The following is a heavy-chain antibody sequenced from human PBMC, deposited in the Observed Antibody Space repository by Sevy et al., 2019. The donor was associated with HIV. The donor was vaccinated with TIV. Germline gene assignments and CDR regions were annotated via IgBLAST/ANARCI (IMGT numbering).Heavy chain of an antibody. D-gene: IGHD6-13*01. J-gene: IGHJ5*02. CDR3: ITYPRITTTGTGGFDP. V-gene: IGHV3-15*01. Sequence: GESLKISCAASGFNFSDVWMSWVRQAPGKGLECVGRIKSKSDGGTVEHAAPVKGRFTISRDDSKDTLYLQMNSLKTEDTAVYFCITYPRITTTGTGGFDPWGQGTLVTVSS. CDR2: IKSKSDGGTV. CDR1: GFNFSDVW.